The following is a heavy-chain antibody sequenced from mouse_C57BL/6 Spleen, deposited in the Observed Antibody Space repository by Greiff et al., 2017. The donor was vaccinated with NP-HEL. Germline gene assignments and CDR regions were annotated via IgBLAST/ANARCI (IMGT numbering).Heavy chain of an antibody. J-gene: IGHJ4*01. CDR1: GFNIKDYY. Sequence: DVKLVESGAELVKPGASVKLSCTASGFNIKDYYMHWVKQRTEQGLEWIGRIDPEDGETKYVPKFQGKATITADTSSNTAYLQLSSLTSEDTAVYYCARSGGGQLRLRFAMDYWGQGTSVTVSS. V-gene: IGHV14-2*01. D-gene: IGHD3-2*02. CDR3: ARSGGGQLRLRFAMDY. CDR2: IDPEDGET.